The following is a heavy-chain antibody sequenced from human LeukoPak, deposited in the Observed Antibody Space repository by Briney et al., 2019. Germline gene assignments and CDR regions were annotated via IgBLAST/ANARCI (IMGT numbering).Heavy chain of an antibody. J-gene: IGHJ5*02. Sequence: ASVKVSCKTSGYTFINSGLHWVGQAPGQSLEGMGWINAGNGNTKYSQKFQDRLTITRDTSASTVYMELNSLKSEDTAMYYCARGRGLIGTSRFDPWGQGTLVIVSS. CDR3: ARGRGLIGTSRFDP. V-gene: IGHV1-3*01. CDR1: GYTFINSG. CDR2: INAGNGNT. D-gene: IGHD3-10*01.